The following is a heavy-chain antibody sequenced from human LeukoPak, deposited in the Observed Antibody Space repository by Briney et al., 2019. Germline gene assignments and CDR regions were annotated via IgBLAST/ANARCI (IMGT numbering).Heavy chain of an antibody. Sequence: GGSLRLSCAASGFTFSSYSMNWVRQAPGKGLEWVSYISSSSSSIYYADSVKGRFTISRDNAKNSLYLQMNSLRDEDTAVYYCARGLDSVTWGPFDIWGQGTVVTVSS. CDR2: ISSSSSSI. CDR3: ARGLDSVTWGPFDI. J-gene: IGHJ3*02. CDR1: GFTFSSYS. D-gene: IGHD2-2*03. V-gene: IGHV3-48*02.